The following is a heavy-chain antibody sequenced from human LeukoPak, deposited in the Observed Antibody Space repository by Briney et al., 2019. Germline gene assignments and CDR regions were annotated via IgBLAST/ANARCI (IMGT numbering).Heavy chain of an antibody. V-gene: IGHV3-66*01. CDR2: IYSGGST. CDR1: GFTFSSYS. J-gene: IGHJ6*02. D-gene: IGHD5-18*01. Sequence: GGSLRLSCAASGFTFSSYSMNWVRQAPGKGLEWVSVIYSGGSTYYADSVKGRFTISRDNSKNTLYLQMNSLRAEDTAVYYCARGRGYSYGSHYYGMDVWGQGTTVTVSS. CDR3: ARGRGYSYGSHYYGMDV.